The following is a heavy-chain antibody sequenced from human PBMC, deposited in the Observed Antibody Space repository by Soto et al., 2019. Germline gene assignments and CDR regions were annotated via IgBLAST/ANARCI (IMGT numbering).Heavy chain of an antibody. Sequence: TLSLTCTVSVNSMTSGDYSWSCIRQPPGKGLEWLGYIYRTGNTRYSPSLKSRVSISQDRSKNQFSLELTSVTAADTAVYYCARGDYQYSIDYWGQGTLVTVSS. CDR3: ARGDYQYSIDY. V-gene: IGHV4-30-2*01. CDR1: VNSMTSGDYS. CDR2: IYRTGNT. D-gene: IGHD2-2*01. J-gene: IGHJ4*02.